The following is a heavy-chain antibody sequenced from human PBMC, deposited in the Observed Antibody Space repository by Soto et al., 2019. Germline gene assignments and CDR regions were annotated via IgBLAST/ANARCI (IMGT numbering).Heavy chain of an antibody. J-gene: IGHJ4*02. CDR3: ARSGGSNSWYGVFDF. CDR1: GDSITSSPYY. V-gene: IGHV4-30-4*01. Sequence: QVQLQESGPGLVKPSQTLSVTCTVSGDSITSSPYYWSWVRQLPGRGLEWIGYIYFRGNSYYNPSLKSRVTMFLDRFKNQFSLELNSVTAADTAVYYCARSGGSNSWYGVFDFWGQGTLVNVSS. D-gene: IGHD2-15*01. CDR2: IYFRGNS.